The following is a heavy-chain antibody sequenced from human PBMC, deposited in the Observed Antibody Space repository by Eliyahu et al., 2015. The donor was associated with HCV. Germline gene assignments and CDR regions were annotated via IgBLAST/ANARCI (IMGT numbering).Heavy chain of an antibody. D-gene: IGHD3-9*01. V-gene: IGHV1-3*01. CDR3: ARFDTAGAGNYYMDV. CDR2: INAGNGNT. CDR1: GYTFTXYA. J-gene: IGHJ6*03. Sequence: QVQLVQSGAEVKKPGASVKVSCKASGYTFTXYAMHWVRQAPGQRLEWMGWINAGNGNTKYSQKFQGRVTITRDTSASTAYMELSSLRSEDTAVYYCARFDTAGAGNYYMDVWGKGTTVTVSS.